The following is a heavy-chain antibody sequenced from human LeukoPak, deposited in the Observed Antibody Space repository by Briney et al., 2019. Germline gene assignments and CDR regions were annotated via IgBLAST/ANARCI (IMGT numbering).Heavy chain of an antibody. Sequence: NPSETLSLTCTVSGGSISSGGYSWSWIRQPPGKGLEWIGYIYHSGSTYYNPSLKSRVTISVDRSKNQFSLKLSSVTAADTAVYYCARGTYTAMAFDYWGQGTLVTVSS. D-gene: IGHD5-18*01. V-gene: IGHV4-30-2*01. CDR2: IYHSGST. CDR1: GGSISSGGYS. CDR3: ARGTYTAMAFDY. J-gene: IGHJ4*02.